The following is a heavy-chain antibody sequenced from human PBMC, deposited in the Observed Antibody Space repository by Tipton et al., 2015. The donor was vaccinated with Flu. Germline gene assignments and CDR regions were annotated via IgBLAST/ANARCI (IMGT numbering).Heavy chain of an antibody. CDR2: IYYSGTT. V-gene: IGHV4-59*04. CDR1: GGPTSGFY. J-gene: IGHJ6*03. D-gene: IGHD2-8*01. Sequence: GLVKPSETLSLSCSVSGGPTSGFYWTWIRQPPGQGLEWIGCIYYSGTTYYTPSLKSRVTISVDRSRNQVSLRLTSVTAADTGVYYCARQEPYCSNGVCIAGFQFYYMDVWGKGTTVTVSS. CDR3: ARQEPYCSNGVCIAGFQFYYMDV.